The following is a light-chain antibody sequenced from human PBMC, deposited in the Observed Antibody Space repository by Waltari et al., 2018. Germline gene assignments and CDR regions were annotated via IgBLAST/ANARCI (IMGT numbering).Light chain of an antibody. Sequence: DIQMTQSPSSVSASVGDRVTITCRASQGLNSWLAWYQQKPGKAPKLLIYAASNLQNGVPSRFSASGSGTEFILTISSLQPEDFATYYCQQGDLFPLTFGGGTKVEIK. CDR2: AAS. V-gene: IGKV1-12*01. CDR1: QGLNSW. J-gene: IGKJ4*01. CDR3: QQGDLFPLT.